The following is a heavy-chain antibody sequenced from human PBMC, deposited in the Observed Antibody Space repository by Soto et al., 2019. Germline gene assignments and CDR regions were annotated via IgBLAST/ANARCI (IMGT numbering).Heavy chain of an antibody. D-gene: IGHD6-6*01. CDR1: GYTFTSHD. V-gene: IGHV1-8*01. CDR2: LNPYNGKT. J-gene: IGHJ4*02. Sequence: QVQLVQSGTEVKTPGASVKVSCKASGYTFTSHDINWVRQATGQGLEWMGWLNPYNGKTAYAQRFQGRATMTWNATTGTVYLELSSLRSEDTAMYYCAGVSSIAARRSFDSWGQGTLVTVSS. CDR3: AGVSSIAARRSFDS.